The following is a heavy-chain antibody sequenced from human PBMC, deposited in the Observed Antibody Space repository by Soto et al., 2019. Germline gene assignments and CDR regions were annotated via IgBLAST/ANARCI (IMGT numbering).Heavy chain of an antibody. V-gene: IGHV3-7*01. Sequence: GGSLRLSCAASGFTFSSYWMSWVRQAPGKGLEWVANIKQDGSEKYYVDSAKGRFTISRDNAKNSLYLQMNSLRAEDTAVYYCARDRHYDFWSGYYHFDAFDIWGQGTMVTVSS. D-gene: IGHD3-3*01. J-gene: IGHJ3*02. CDR2: IKQDGSEK. CDR1: GFTFSSYW. CDR3: ARDRHYDFWSGYYHFDAFDI.